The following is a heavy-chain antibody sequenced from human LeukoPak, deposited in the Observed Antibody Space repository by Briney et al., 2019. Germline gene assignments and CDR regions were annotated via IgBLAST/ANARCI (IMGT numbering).Heavy chain of an antibody. J-gene: IGHJ4*02. V-gene: IGHV4-61*02. CDR1: GGSISSGSYY. CDR3: ARTRIFNYYDSSGYRDY. Sequence: PSQTLSLTCTVSGGSISSGSYYWSWIRQPAGKGLEWIGRIYTSGSTNYNPSLKSRVTISVDTSKNQFSLKLSSVTAADTAVYYCARTRIFNYYDSSGYRDYWGQGTLVTVSP. D-gene: IGHD3-22*01. CDR2: IYTSGST.